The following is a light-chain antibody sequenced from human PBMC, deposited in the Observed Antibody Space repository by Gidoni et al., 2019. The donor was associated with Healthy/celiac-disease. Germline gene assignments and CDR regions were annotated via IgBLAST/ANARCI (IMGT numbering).Light chain of an antibody. Sequence: ERVMTQSPATLSVSPGERATLSCRASQSVSSNLAWYQQKPGQAPRLLISGASTRATGIPARFSGSGSGTEFTLTISSLQSEDFAVYYCQQYNNWPVTFXQXTKVEIK. CDR1: QSVSSN. CDR2: GAS. J-gene: IGKJ1*01. CDR3: QQYNNWPVT. V-gene: IGKV3-15*01.